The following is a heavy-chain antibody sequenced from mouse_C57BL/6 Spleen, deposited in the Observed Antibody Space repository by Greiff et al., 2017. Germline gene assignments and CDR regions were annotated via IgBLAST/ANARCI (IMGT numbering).Heavy chain of an antibody. D-gene: IGHD2-5*01. CDR1: GYTFTDYN. CDR3: ASGGYSNRRFAD. V-gene: IGHV1-18*01. CDR2: INPNNGGT. J-gene: IGHJ3*01. Sequence: VQLQQSGPELVKPGASVKIPCKASGYTFTDYNMDWVKQSHGKSLEWIGDINPNNGGTIYNQKFKGKATLTVDKSSSTAYMELRSLTSEDTAVYYCASGGYSNRRFADWGQGTLVTVSA.